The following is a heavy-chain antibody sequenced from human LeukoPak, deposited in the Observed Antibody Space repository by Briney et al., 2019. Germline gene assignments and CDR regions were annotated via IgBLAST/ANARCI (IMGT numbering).Heavy chain of an antibody. D-gene: IGHD2-15*01. CDR2: IKQDGSEK. Sequence: GGSLRLSCAASGFTFSSYWMSWVRQAQGKGLEWVAKIKQDGSEKYYVDSVKGRFTISRDNAKNSLYLQMNSMGAEDTAVYYCAREHRGVVVVAATLDYWGQGTLVTVSS. J-gene: IGHJ4*02. CDR3: AREHRGVVVVAATLDY. CDR1: GFTFSSYW. V-gene: IGHV3-7*04.